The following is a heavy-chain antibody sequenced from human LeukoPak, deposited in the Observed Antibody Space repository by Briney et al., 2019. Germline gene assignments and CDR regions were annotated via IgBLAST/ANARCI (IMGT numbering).Heavy chain of an antibody. CDR3: ARHRGELPNLYYYYMDV. J-gene: IGHJ6*03. CDR1: GYSFTSYW. Sequence: GESLRISCKGSGYSFTSYWIGWVRQMPGKGLEWMGIIYPGDSDTRYSPSFQGQVTISADKSISTAYLQWSSLKASDTAMYYCARHRGELPNLYYYYMDVWGKGTTVTVSS. D-gene: IGHD1-26*01. V-gene: IGHV5-51*01. CDR2: IYPGDSDT.